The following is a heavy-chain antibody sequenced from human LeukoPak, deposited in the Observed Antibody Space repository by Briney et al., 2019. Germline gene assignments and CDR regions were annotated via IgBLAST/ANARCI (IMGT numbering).Heavy chain of an antibody. D-gene: IGHD3-10*01. Sequence: GGSPRLSCAASGFTFSSYSMNWVRQAPGKGLEWVADIKEDGSEKSYVDSVKGRFTISRDNAKNSLYLQMNTLRAEDTAVYYCARDLVWFGEPMGHYNYMDVWGKGTTVTVSS. CDR1: GFTFSSYS. CDR2: IKEDGSEK. V-gene: IGHV3-7*01. CDR3: ARDLVWFGEPMGHYNYMDV. J-gene: IGHJ6*03.